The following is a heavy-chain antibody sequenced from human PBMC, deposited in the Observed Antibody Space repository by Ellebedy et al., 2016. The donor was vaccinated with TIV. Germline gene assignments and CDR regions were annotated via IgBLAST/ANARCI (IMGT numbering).Heavy chain of an antibody. D-gene: IGHD3-3*01. CDR2: IYYSGNT. CDR1: GGSISSSSYY. CDR3: ARRKVTIPRADAYFDY. V-gene: IGHV4-39*01. J-gene: IGHJ4*02. Sequence: SETLSLXCTVSGGSISSSSYYWGWIRQPPGKGLEWIGSIYYSGNTYYNPSLKSRVTMSIDTSKNQFSLRLSSVTAADTAIYRCARRKVTIPRADAYFDYWGQGILVTVSS.